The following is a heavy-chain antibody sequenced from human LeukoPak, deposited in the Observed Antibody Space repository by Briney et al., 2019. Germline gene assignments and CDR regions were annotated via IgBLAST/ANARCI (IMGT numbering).Heavy chain of an antibody. D-gene: IGHD4-17*01. CDR1: GYTFTGYY. J-gene: IGHJ4*02. V-gene: IGHV1-2*02. CDR2: INPNSGGT. Sequence: ASVNVSFKASGYTFTGYYMHLVRQAPGQGLEWMGWINPNSGGTNYAQKFQGRVTMTRDTSISTAYMELTRLRSDDTAVYYCARDNGGYWFDYWGQGTLVTVSS. CDR3: ARDNGGYWFDY.